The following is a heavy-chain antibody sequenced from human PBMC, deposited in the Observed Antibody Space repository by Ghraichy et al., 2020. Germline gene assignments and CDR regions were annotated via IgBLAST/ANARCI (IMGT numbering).Heavy chain of an antibody. CDR2: VYYTGTT. V-gene: IGHV4-38-2*01. Sequence: SETLSLTCVVSGDSVNRDAHWGWVRQAPGKGLQWIGAVYYTGTTALNPSLKTRVHISVDSSKNEISLRLTSATAADTAMYFCAKLERPNFPHAGYIFRNWGLGSLVTVSS. D-gene: IGHD5-18*01. CDR3: AKLERPNFPHAGYIFRN. CDR1: GDSVNRDAH. J-gene: IGHJ4*02.